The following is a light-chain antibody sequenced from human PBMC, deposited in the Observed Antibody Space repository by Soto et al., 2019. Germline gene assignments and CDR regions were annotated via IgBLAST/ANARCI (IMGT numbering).Light chain of an antibody. J-gene: IGLJ1*01. V-gene: IGLV2-18*02. Sequence: QSVLTQPPSVSGSPGQSVTISCTGTSSDVGSYNRVSWYQQPPGSAPKLIIYEVTNRPSGVPDRFSGSKSGNTASLTISGLQAEDEGDYYCCSYTSSTHYVFATGTKLTVL. CDR2: EVT. CDR1: SSDVGSYNR. CDR3: CSYTSSTHYV.